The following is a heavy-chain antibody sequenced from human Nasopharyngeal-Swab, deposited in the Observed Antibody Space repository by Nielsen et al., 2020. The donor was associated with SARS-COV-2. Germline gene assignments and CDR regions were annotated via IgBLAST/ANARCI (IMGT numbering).Heavy chain of an antibody. D-gene: IGHD3-10*01. Sequence: GESLKISCAASGFTFSSYGMHWVRQAPGKGLEWVAVISYDGSNKYYADSVKGRFTISRDNAKNSLYLQMNSLRAEDTAVYYCAREHITMVQGGDYWGQGTLVTVSS. CDR1: GFTFSSYG. CDR2: ISYDGSNK. J-gene: IGHJ4*02. V-gene: IGHV3-30*03. CDR3: AREHITMVQGGDY.